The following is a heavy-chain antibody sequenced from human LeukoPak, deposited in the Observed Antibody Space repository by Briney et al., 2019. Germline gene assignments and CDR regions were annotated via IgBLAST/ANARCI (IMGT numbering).Heavy chain of an antibody. CDR2: ISSIGST. V-gene: IGHV4-59*11. D-gene: IGHD4-17*01. J-gene: IGHJ3*02. Sequence: PSETLSLTCSVSADSFSTHYWSWIRQPPGKGLEWMGYISSIGSTNYNPSLKSRVTISVDTSKKQFSLKMTSVTAADTAVYYCARDPTTVTKGFDIWGQGTMVTFSS. CDR3: ARDPTTVTKGFDI. CDR1: ADSFSTHY.